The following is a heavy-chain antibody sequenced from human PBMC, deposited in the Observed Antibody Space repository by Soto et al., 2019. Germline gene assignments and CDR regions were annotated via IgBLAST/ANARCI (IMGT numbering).Heavy chain of an antibody. CDR1: GGTFSSHA. Sequence: SVKVSCKVSGGTFSSHAINWLRQAPGQGLEWMGVIIPITDTPNNAEKFQGRVTITADRLTTTVYMELRSLTFDDTAVYFCARGNKGPGHYGPGSQGWYGPWGQGTLVTVSS. CDR3: ARGNKGPGHYGPGSQGWYGP. D-gene: IGHD3-10*01. J-gene: IGHJ5*02. CDR2: IIPITDTP. V-gene: IGHV1-69*06.